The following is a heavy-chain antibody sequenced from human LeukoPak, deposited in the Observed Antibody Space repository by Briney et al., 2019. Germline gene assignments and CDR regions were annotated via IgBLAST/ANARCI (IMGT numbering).Heavy chain of an antibody. CDR1: GFTFSSYW. V-gene: IGHV3-7*01. Sequence: GRSLRLSCAASGFTFSSYWMSWVRQAPGKGLEWVANIKQDGGEKYYVGSVKGRFTVSRDNAKNSLYLQMNSLRAEDTAVYYCGREWNYYGSGIMDVWGKGTTVTVSS. D-gene: IGHD3-10*01. CDR2: IKQDGGEK. CDR3: GREWNYYGSGIMDV. J-gene: IGHJ6*04.